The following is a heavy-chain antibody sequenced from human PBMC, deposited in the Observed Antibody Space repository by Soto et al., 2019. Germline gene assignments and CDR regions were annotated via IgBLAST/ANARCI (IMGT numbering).Heavy chain of an antibody. CDR3: ARAGFRYWYFDL. V-gene: IGHV4-34*01. CDR2: INHSGST. Sequence: SETLSLTCAVYGGSFSGYYWSWIRQPPGKGLEWIGEINHSGSTYYNPSLKSRVTISVDTSKNQFSLKLSSVTAADTAVYYCARAGFRYWYFDLWGRGTLVTVSS. CDR1: GGSFSGYY. J-gene: IGHJ2*01. D-gene: IGHD3-10*01.